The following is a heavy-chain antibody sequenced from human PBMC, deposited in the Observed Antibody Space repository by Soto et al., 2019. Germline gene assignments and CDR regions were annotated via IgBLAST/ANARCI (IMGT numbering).Heavy chain of an antibody. Sequence: EVQLWESGGGLVQPGGSLRLSCAASGFIFNNYALTWVRRSPGKGLEWVSTSGGSGGTTYYADSVKGRFTISRDSSKNTLSLQMNSLRVEDTATYYCARDWTGNTCPCLDVWGQGTTVSVSS. CDR3: ARDWTGNTCPCLDV. J-gene: IGHJ6*02. V-gene: IGHV3-23*01. CDR1: GFIFNNYA. CDR2: SGGSGGTT. D-gene: IGHD2-8*02.